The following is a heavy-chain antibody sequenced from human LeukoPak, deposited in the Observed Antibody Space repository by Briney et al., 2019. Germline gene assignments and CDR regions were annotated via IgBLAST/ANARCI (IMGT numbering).Heavy chain of an antibody. CDR3: VTGWTSGGQHFYY. J-gene: IGHJ4*02. Sequence: PGGSLRLSCAASGFTFRSYDMHWVRQVTGKGLEWVAIIGIHDDTHYADSVKGRFIISREDAKTTLYLQMNSLKARDTAAYLCVTGWTSGGQHFYYRGRGTLVTVSS. D-gene: IGHD2-15*01. CDR1: GFTFRSYD. V-gene: IGHV3-13*01. CDR2: IGIHDDT.